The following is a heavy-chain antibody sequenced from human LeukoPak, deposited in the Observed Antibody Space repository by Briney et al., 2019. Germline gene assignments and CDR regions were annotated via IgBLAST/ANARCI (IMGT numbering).Heavy chain of an antibody. CDR2: IYYSGST. V-gene: IGHV4-59*01. CDR1: GGSISSYY. CDR3: ARDSPPGQ. J-gene: IGHJ4*02. Sequence: SETLSLTCTVSGGSISSYYWSWIRQPPGKGLEWIGYIYYSGSTNYNPSLKSRVTISVDTSKNQFSLKLSSVTAADTAVYYCARDSPPGQWGQGTLVTVSS.